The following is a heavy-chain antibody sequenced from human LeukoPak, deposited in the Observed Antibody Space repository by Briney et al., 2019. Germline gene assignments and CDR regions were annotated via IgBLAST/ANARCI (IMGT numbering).Heavy chain of an antibody. CDR2: VHHSGST. CDR1: GGSISSSSYY. Sequence: KSSETLSLTCTVSGGSISSSSYYWGWIRQPPGKGLEWIGSVHHSGSTYYTPSLKSRVTISVDTSKNQFSLKLSSVTAADTAVYQCARLYYYGSGSYLSGFDIWGQGTMVTVSS. V-gene: IGHV4-39*01. J-gene: IGHJ3*02. D-gene: IGHD3-10*01. CDR3: ARLYYYGSGSYLSGFDI.